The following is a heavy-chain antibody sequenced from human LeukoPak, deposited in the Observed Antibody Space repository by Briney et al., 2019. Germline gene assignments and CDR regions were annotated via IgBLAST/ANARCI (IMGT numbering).Heavy chain of an antibody. D-gene: IGHD4-17*01. V-gene: IGHV3-7*01. CDR1: GFTFSSYW. J-gene: IGHJ3*02. CDR3: ARDWGLDYGAGAFDI. Sequence: SGGSLRLSCTASGFTFSSYWMSWVRQAPGKGLEWVANIKQDGSEKYYVDFVKGRFTISRDNAKNSLYLQMNSLRAEDTAVYYCARDWGLDYGAGAFDIWGQGTMVTVSS. CDR2: IKQDGSEK.